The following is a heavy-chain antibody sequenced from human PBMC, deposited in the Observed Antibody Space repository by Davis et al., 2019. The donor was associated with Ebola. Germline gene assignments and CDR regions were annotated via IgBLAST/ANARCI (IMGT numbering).Heavy chain of an antibody. Sequence: SVKVSCKASGGTFSSYAISWVRQAPGQGLEWMGGIIPIFGTANYAQKFQGRVTITADESTSTAYMELSSLRSEDTAVYYCARAHPGYGDYLFSDGMDVWGQGTTVTVSS. J-gene: IGHJ6*02. CDR1: GGTFSSYA. CDR3: ARAHPGYGDYLFSDGMDV. CDR2: IIPIFGTA. D-gene: IGHD4-17*01. V-gene: IGHV1-69*13.